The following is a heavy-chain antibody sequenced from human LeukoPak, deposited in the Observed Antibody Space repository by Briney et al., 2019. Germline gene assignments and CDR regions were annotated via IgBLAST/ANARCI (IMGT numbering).Heavy chain of an antibody. V-gene: IGHV3-66*01. CDR1: GLTVSSDY. Sequence: GGSLRLSCAASGLTVSSDYMSWDRQAPGQGLVWVSAIYSGGGTYYADSVRGRFTISRDNSKNTLYLQLNSLRAEDTAVYYCARYPYSTSSWSDPWGQGTLVTVSS. CDR2: IYSGGGT. D-gene: IGHD6-6*01. CDR3: ARYPYSTSSWSDP. J-gene: IGHJ5*02.